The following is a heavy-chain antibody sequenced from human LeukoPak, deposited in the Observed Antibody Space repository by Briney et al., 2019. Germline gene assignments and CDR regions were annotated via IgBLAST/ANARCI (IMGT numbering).Heavy chain of an antibody. CDR2: ISAYNGNT. V-gene: IGHV1-18*01. Sequence: GASVKVSCKASGYTFTSYGISWVRQAPGQGLEWMGWISAYNGNTNYAQKLQGRVTMTTDTSTSTAYMELRSLKSDDTAVYYCARDRSPINPWFGAFNLWGQGTWVTVSS. J-gene: IGHJ3*01. CDR3: ARDRSPINPWFGAFNL. CDR1: GYTFTSYG. D-gene: IGHD3-10*01.